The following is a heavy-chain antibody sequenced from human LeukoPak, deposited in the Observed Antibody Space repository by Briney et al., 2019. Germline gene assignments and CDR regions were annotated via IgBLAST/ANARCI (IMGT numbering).Heavy chain of an antibody. V-gene: IGHV1-18*01. J-gene: IGHJ3*02. CDR1: GYTFTSYG. D-gene: IGHD2-8*01. Sequence: ASVKVSCKASGYTFTSYGISWVRQAPGQGLEWMGWISAYNGNTNYAQKLQGRVTMTTDTSTSTAYMELRSLRSDDTAVYYCSRRRAYCTNGVCYTAKDAFDIWGQGTMVTVSS. CDR2: ISAYNGNT. CDR3: SRRRAYCTNGVCYTAKDAFDI.